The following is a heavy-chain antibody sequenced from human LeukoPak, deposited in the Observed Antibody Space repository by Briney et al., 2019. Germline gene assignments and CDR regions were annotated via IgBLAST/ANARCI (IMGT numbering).Heavy chain of an antibody. Sequence: ASVKVSCKASGYTFTGYYMHWVRQAPGQGLEWMGWINPNSGGTNYAQKFQGRVTMTRDTSISTAYMELSRLRSDDTAVYYCAREVQFCSSTSCSQTNWFDPWGQGTLVTVSS. CDR3: AREVQFCSSTSCSQTNWFDP. V-gene: IGHV1-2*02. D-gene: IGHD2-2*01. CDR1: GYTFTGYY. CDR2: INPNSGGT. J-gene: IGHJ5*02.